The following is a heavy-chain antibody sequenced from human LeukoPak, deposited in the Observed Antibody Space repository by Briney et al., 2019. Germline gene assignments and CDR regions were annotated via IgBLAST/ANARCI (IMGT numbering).Heavy chain of an antibody. D-gene: IGHD2-21*02. Sequence: ASVKVSCKASGYTFTNYGISWVRQAPGQGLEWMGWISAYNGNTNYAQKLQGRVTLTTDTATSTAYMDLTSLRSDDTAVYYCARGGPVVTAPYYFDYWGQGTLVTVSS. CDR2: ISAYNGNT. V-gene: IGHV1-18*01. CDR1: GYTFTNYG. CDR3: ARGGPVVTAPYYFDY. J-gene: IGHJ4*02.